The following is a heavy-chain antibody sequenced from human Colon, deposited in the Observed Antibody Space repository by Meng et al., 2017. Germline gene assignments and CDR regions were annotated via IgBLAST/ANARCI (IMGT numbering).Heavy chain of an antibody. CDR1: GGSVSSAGYH. J-gene: IGHJ4*02. CDR3: ARHGGYYQDF. CDR2: AST. Sequence: VQLHESGLGRVRLADTLSLLCSVSGGSVSSAGYHWSWIRQPPGKGLEWIGYASTNYNPSLKSRVTISVDKPRNQFSLRLTSVTAADTAVYYCARHGGYYQDFWGQGTLVTVSS. D-gene: IGHD4-23*01. V-gene: IGHV4-61*08.